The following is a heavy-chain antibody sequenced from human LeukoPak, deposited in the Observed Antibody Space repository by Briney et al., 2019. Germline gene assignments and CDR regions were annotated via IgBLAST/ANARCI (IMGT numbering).Heavy chain of an antibody. CDR1: GFTFSSYS. Sequence: GGSLRLSCAASGFTFSSYSMNWVRQAPGKGLEWVSAISGSGGSTYYADSVKGRFTISRDNSKNTLYLQMNSLRAEDTAVYYCAKDRPGYSYGPTDYWGQGTLVTVSS. J-gene: IGHJ4*02. CDR2: ISGSGGST. V-gene: IGHV3-23*01. D-gene: IGHD5-18*01. CDR3: AKDRPGYSYGPTDY.